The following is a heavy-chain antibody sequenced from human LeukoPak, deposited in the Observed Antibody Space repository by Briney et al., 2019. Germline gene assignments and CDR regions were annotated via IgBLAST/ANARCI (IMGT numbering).Heavy chain of an antibody. J-gene: IGHJ2*01. CDR2: ISGSGGST. CDR1: GFTFSSYA. V-gene: IGHV3-23*01. CDR3: AKIDMEWLATYYWYFDL. D-gene: IGHD6-19*01. Sequence: GGSLRLSCAASGFTFSSYAMSWVRQAPGKGLEWVSAISGSGGSTYYADSVKGRFTISRDNSRNTLYLQMNSLRAEDTAVYYCAKIDMEWLATYYWYFDLWGRGTLVTVSS.